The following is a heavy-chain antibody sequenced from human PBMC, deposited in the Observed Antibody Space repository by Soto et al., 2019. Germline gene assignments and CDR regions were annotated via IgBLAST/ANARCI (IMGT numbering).Heavy chain of an antibody. CDR2: ISSSSSYI. D-gene: IGHD3-22*01. J-gene: IGHJ4*02. V-gene: IGHV3-21*01. CDR1: GFTFSSYS. CDR3: ARESYYYDSSVDY. Sequence: PGGSLRLSCAASGFTFSSYSMDWVRQAPGKGLEWVSSISSSSSYIYYADSAKGRFTISRDNAKNSLYLQMNSLRAEDTAVYYCARESYYYDSSVDYWGQGTLVTVSS.